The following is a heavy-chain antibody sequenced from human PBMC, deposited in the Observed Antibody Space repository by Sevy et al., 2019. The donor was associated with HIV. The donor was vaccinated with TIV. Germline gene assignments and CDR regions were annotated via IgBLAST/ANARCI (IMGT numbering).Heavy chain of an antibody. D-gene: IGHD3-16*01. CDR2: IWYDGSNK. V-gene: IGHV3-33*01. CDR3: ARDLWGRVSGDETRYYFDY. J-gene: IGHJ4*02. CDR1: GFPFTSYG. Sequence: GGSLRLSCAASGFPFTSYGMHWVRQAPGKGLEWVALIWYDGSNKYYGDSVKGRFTISRDNSKNTLYLQMNSLRAEDTAVYYCARDLWGRVSGDETRYYFDYWGQGTLVTVSS.